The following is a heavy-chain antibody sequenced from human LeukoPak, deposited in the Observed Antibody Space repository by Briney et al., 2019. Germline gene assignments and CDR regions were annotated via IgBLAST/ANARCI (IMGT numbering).Heavy chain of an antibody. CDR3: ARNPRDGYTFDY. CDR2: IYHRGST. D-gene: IGHD5-24*01. CDR1: GASISSVNW. Sequence: PSETLSLTCTVSGASISSVNWWSWVRQPPGKGLEWIGEIYHRGSTNYNPSLKSRVTISVDKPKNQFSLKLSSVTAADTAVYYCARNPRDGYTFDYWGQGTLVTVSS. J-gene: IGHJ4*02. V-gene: IGHV4-4*02.